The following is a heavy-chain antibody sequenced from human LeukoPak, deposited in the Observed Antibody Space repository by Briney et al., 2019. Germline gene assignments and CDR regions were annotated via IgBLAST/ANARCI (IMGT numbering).Heavy chain of an antibody. D-gene: IGHD5-18*01. J-gene: IGHJ4*02. CDR1: GF. V-gene: IGHV3-23*01. CDR3: AKDSRYGYRWDYDY. CDR2: ISGSGAIT. Sequence: GGSLRLSCAASGFMSWVRQAPGKGLDWVSTISGSGAITYYADSVKGRFTISRDNSKNTLYLQMNSLRAEDTAVYYCAKDSRYGYRWDYDYWGQGTLVTVSS.